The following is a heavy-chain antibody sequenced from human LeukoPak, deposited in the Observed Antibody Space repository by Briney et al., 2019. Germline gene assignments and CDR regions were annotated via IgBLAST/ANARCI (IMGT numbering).Heavy chain of an antibody. CDR1: GFTFISYT. V-gene: IGHV3-23*01. J-gene: IGHJ4*02. CDR3: VKTNGPPQTGYFQS. Sequence: GGSLRLSCAASGFTFISYTMTWVRQAPGKGLEWVSAISQSGGKTYYADSVKGRFTISRDNSKNTVYLQMNSLRAEDTAVYYCVKTNGPPQTGYFQSWGQGTLVTVSS. D-gene: IGHD3-10*01. CDR2: ISQSGGKT.